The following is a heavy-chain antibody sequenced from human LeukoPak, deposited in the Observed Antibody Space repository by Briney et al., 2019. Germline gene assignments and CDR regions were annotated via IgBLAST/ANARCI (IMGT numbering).Heavy chain of an antibody. CDR1: GERLTELS. V-gene: IGHV1-24*01. CDR3: ATVQAGTGSNAFDI. J-gene: IGHJ3*02. D-gene: IGHD1-1*01. Sequence: SAKVSCKVSGERLTELSMHWVRQAPGKGLEWIGGLDTEEEKPIHAQKLQGRFQGRYTLTQDTSTHTADLELSSIRSEKTALYYCATVQAGTGSNAFDIWGQGTMVTVSS. CDR2: LDTEEEKP.